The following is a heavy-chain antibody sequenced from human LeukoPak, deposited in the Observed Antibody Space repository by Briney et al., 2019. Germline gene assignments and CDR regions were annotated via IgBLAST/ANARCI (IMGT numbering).Heavy chain of an antibody. CDR3: ARPMEMATITSLNY. Sequence: GESLKISCKGSGYSFSSYWIGWVRQMPGKGLEWMGIIYPGDSDTRYSPSFQGQVTISADKSISTAYLQWSSVKASDSAMYYCARPMEMATITSLNYWGQGTLVTVSS. D-gene: IGHD5-24*01. CDR2: IYPGDSDT. J-gene: IGHJ4*02. V-gene: IGHV5-51*01. CDR1: GYSFSSYW.